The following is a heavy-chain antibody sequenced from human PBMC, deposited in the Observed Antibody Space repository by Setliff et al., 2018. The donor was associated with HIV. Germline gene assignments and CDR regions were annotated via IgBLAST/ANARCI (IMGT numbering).Heavy chain of an antibody. CDR1: GGSISSRGSYY. CDR2: IYTSGST. D-gene: IGHD6-13*01. V-gene: IGHV4-61*09. Sequence: TLSLTCTVSGGSISSRGSYYWSWIRQPAGKGLEWIGHIYTSGSTNNNPSLKSRVTISVDTSKNQFSLKLSSVTAADTALYYCVSSWYWDFDFWGQGAQVTVSS. J-gene: IGHJ4*02. CDR3: VSSWYWDFDF.